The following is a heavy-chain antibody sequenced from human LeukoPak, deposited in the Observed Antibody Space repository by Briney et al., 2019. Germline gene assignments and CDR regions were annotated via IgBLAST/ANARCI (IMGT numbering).Heavy chain of an antibody. Sequence: GGSLRLSCAASGFTFSNAYMTWVRQAPGKGLEWVGRIKTKVDGGTADYAAPGKGRFTISRDDSKNTLYLQMNSLKTEDTAVYYCSTVSLYWHDVSPYNQYIDYWGQGALVTVSS. V-gene: IGHV3-15*01. D-gene: IGHD1-1*01. CDR3: STVSLYWHDVSPYNQYIDY. CDR2: IKTKVDGGTA. J-gene: IGHJ4*02. CDR1: GFTFSNAY.